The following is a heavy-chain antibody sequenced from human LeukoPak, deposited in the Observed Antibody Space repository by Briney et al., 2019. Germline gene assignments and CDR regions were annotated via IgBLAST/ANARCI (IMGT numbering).Heavy chain of an antibody. CDR2: IKSKTDGGTT. J-gene: IGHJ4*02. D-gene: IGHD6-13*01. CDR3: ARGSSGSSWDVDY. Sequence: GSLRLSCAASGFTFSNAWMSWVRQAPGKGLEWVGRIKSKTDGGTTDYAAPVKGRFTISRDNSKNTLYLQMNSLRAEDTAVYYCARGSSGSSWDVDYWGQGTLVTVSS. CDR1: GFTFSNAW. V-gene: IGHV3-15*01.